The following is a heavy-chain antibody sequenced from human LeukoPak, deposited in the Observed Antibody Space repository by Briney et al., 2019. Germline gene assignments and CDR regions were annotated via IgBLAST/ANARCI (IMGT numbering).Heavy chain of an antibody. V-gene: IGHV3-30*04. Sequence: PGGSLRLSCAASGFTFSSYAMHWVRQAPGKGLEWVAVISYDGSNKYYADSVKGRFTISRDNSKNTLYLQMSSLRAEDTAVYYCARDLRRYYYDSSGYSDAFDIWGQGTMVTVSS. CDR1: GFTFSSYA. J-gene: IGHJ3*02. CDR3: ARDLRRYYYDSSGYSDAFDI. CDR2: ISYDGSNK. D-gene: IGHD3-22*01.